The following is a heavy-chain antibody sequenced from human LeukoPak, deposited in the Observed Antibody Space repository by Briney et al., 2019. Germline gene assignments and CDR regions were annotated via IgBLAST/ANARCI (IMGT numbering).Heavy chain of an antibody. J-gene: IGHJ6*02. D-gene: IGHD2-15*01. CDR3: AAGPVVAATAPYYYYGMDV. CDR2: ISWNSGSI. V-gene: IGHV3-9*01. Sequence: GGSLRLSCAASGFTFDDYAMHWVRQAPGKGLEWVSCISWNSGSIGYADSVKGRFTISRDNAKNSLYLQMNSLRAEDTALYYCAAGPVVAATAPYYYYGMDVWGQGTTVTVSS. CDR1: GFTFDDYA.